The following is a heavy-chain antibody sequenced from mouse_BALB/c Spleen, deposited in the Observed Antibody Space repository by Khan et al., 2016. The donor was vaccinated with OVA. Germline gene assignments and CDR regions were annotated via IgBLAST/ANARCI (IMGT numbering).Heavy chain of an antibody. D-gene: IGHD2-2*01. Sequence: VQLKQSGPELMKPGASVRISCKASGYSFTTYYIHWLMQSHGKSLEWIGYIDPFSGITNYNQTFKGKATLTVDKSSSTAYIHHSNLTSEDSAVYYCTRHGYVAWFTYWGQGTLVTVSA. V-gene: IGHV1S135*01. CDR1: GYSFTTYY. CDR2: IDPFSGIT. CDR3: TRHGYVAWFTY. J-gene: IGHJ3*01.